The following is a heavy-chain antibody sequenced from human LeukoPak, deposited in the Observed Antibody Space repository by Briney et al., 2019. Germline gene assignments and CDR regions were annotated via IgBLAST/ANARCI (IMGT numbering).Heavy chain of an antibody. CDR2: INHSGST. CDR3: ARRGYYDSRGWFDP. CDR1: GGSISSGSYY. Sequence: TSETLSLTCTVSGGSISSGSYYWSWIRQPPGKGLEWIGEINHSGSTNYDPSLKSRVTISVDTSKNQFSLKLSSVTAADTAVYYCARRGYYDSRGWFDPWGQGTLVTVSS. D-gene: IGHD3-22*01. J-gene: IGHJ5*02. V-gene: IGHV4-39*01.